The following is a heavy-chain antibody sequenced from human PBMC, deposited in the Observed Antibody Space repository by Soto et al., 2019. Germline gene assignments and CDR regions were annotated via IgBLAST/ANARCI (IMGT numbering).Heavy chain of an antibody. V-gene: IGHV4-61*01. CDR1: GGSVSSGSYY. CDR2: ICYSGGT. CDR3: ARGGGVTATFDY. Sequence: SETLSLTCTVSGGSVSSGSYYWSWIRQPPGKGLEWIGYICYSGGTNYNPSLKSRVTISVDTSKNQFSLKLSSVTAADTAVYYCARGGGVTATFDYWGQGTLVTVSS. D-gene: IGHD5-18*01. J-gene: IGHJ4*02.